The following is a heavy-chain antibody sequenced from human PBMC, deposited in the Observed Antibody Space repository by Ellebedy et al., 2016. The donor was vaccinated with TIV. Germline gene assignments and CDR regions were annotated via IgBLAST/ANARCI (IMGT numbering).Heavy chain of an antibody. V-gene: IGHV3-48*02. J-gene: IGHJ4*02. CDR3: ARPRLRYTAMVYYFDY. CDR1: GFTFSSYS. Sequence: GESLKISXAASGFTFSSYSMNWVRQAPGKGLEWVSYIDRGANIYYTDSVRGRFTISRDDAKNSLYLQMISLRDEDTAVYYCARPRLRYTAMVYYFDYWGQGTLVTVSS. D-gene: IGHD5-18*01. CDR2: IDRGANI.